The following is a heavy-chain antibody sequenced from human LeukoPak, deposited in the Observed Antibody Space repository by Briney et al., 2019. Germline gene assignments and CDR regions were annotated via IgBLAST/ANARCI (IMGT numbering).Heavy chain of an antibody. J-gene: IGHJ6*03. V-gene: IGHV1-69*13. Sequence: SVKVSCKASGGTFSSYAISWVRQAPGQGLEWMGGIIPIFGTANYAQKFQGRVTIIADESTSTAYMELSSLRSEDTAVYYCASLDHCSSTSCYAYYYMDVWGKGTTVTVSS. D-gene: IGHD2-2*01. CDR2: IIPIFGTA. CDR1: GGTFSSYA. CDR3: ASLDHCSSTSCYAYYYMDV.